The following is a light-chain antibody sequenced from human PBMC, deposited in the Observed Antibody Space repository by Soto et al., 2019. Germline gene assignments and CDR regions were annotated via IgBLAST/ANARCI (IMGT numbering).Light chain of an antibody. CDR2: ATS. CDR1: QMITPSY. J-gene: IGKJ1*01. CDR3: QQYGDFTWT. Sequence: SMLRQSPGTLSLSPGERATLSCRASQMITPSYSAWYQQKPGQAPRLLIYATSSRASAIPDRFSGSGSGTNFSLTINRLEPEDFAVYFCQQYGDFTWTFGRGTKVDIK. V-gene: IGKV3-20*01.